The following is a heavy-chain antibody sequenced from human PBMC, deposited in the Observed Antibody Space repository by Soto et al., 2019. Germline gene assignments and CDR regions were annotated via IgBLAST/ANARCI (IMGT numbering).Heavy chain of an antibody. D-gene: IGHD6-13*01. J-gene: IGHJ4*02. CDR2: ISYDGSNK. V-gene: IGHV3-30*18. Sequence: AGGSLRLSCAASGFTFSSYGMHWVRQAPGKGLEWVAVISYDGSNKYYADSVKGRFTISRDNSKNTLYLQMNSLRAGDTAVYYCAKGGYSSSWTHFDYWGQGTLVTVSS. CDR1: GFTFSSYG. CDR3: AKGGYSSSWTHFDY.